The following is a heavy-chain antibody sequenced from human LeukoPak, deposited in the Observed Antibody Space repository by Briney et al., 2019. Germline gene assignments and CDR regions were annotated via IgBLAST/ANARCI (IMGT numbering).Heavy chain of an antibody. CDR3: ARETEPLDYGDSTNLDY. Sequence: GGSLRLSCAASGFTVSSNYMSWVRQAPGKGLEWVSVIYSGGSTYYADSVKGRFTISRDNSKNTLYLQMNSLRAEDTAVYYCARETEPLDYGDSTNLDYWGQGTLVTVSS. D-gene: IGHD4-17*01. CDR1: GFTVSSNY. J-gene: IGHJ4*02. V-gene: IGHV3-53*01. CDR2: IYSGGST.